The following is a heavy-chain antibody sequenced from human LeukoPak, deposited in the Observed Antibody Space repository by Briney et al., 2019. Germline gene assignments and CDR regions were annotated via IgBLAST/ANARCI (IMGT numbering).Heavy chain of an antibody. CDR2: FDPEDGET. D-gene: IGHD3-10*01. V-gene: IGHV1-24*01. J-gene: IGHJ3*01. CDR1: GYTLTELS. Sequence: GASVKVSCKVSGYTLTELSMHWVRQAPGKGLEWMGGFDPEDGETIYAQKFQGRVTMTEDTSTDTAYMELSSLRSEDTAVYYCATELTYGSGRYNAFDVWGQGTMVTVSS. CDR3: ATELTYGSGRYNAFDV.